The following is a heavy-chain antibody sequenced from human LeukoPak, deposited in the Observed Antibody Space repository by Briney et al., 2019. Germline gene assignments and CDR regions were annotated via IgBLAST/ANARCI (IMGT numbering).Heavy chain of an antibody. J-gene: IGHJ6*02. CDR3: AGGLLEAQGWLQWLGTVYSMDV. CDR1: GFNFSDYY. D-gene: IGHD5-24*01. CDR2: MSSRSGII. V-gene: IGHV3-11*01. Sequence: GGSLRLSCVASGFNFSDYYMNWIRQSPGKGLEWISYMSSRSGIIYYADSVKGRFTISRDNARNSLYLQMNSLRVDDTAVYYCAGGLLEAQGWLQWLGTVYSMDVWGQGTPVTVSS.